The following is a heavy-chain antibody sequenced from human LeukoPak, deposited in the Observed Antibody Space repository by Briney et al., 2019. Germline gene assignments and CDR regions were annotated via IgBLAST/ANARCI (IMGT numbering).Heavy chain of an antibody. V-gene: IGHV3-48*03. Sequence: GGSLRLSCAASGFTFSSYEMNWVRQAPGKGLEWVSYISSSGSTIYHADSVKGRFTISRDNAKNSLYLQTNSLRAEDTAVYYCARSPYSSGWYQHSEAFDIWGQGTMVTVSS. D-gene: IGHD6-19*01. J-gene: IGHJ3*02. CDR2: ISSSGSTI. CDR3: ARSPYSSGWYQHSEAFDI. CDR1: GFTFSSYE.